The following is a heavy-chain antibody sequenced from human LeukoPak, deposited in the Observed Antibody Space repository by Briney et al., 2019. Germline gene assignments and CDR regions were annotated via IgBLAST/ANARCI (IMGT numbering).Heavy chain of an antibody. D-gene: IGHD3-3*01. CDR3: ARGPITIFGVVTYYFDY. CDR2: INPNSGGT. J-gene: IGHJ4*02. Sequence: ASVKVSCKASGYTFTGYYMHWVRQAPGQGLEWMGWINPNSGGTNYAQKFQGRVTMTRDTSISTDYMELSRLRSDDTAVYYCARGPITIFGVVTYYFDYWGQGTLVTVSS. CDR1: GYTFTGYY. V-gene: IGHV1-2*02.